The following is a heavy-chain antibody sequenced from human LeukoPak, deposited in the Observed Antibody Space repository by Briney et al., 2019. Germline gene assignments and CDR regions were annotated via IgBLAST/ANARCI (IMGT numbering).Heavy chain of an antibody. CDR1: GYSFTSYW. CDR2: IYPGDSDT. CDR3: ARQAVPAAIWFDP. J-gene: IGHJ5*02. Sequence: GESLKIFCKGSGYSFTSYWIGWVRQMPGKGLEGMGIIYPGDSDTRYSPSFQGQVTISTDKYISTAYLQWSSLKASDTAMYYCARQAVPAAIWFDPWGQGTLVTVSS. V-gene: IGHV5-51*01. D-gene: IGHD2-2*01.